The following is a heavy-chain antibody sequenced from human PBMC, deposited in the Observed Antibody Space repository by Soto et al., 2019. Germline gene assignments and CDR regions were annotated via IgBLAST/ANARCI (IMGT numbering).Heavy chain of an antibody. CDR3: AXDXIGHDNYETIGYYFDH. J-gene: IGHJ4*02. Sequence: QVQLIQFGAEVKKPGASVKVSCRASGXTXXXXXXXXXXXXXXXXXXXXXXXYPSGGVTRDAQRFQGRITMTSDTSTSSVYMELRXLTSEDTAVYYCAXDXIGHDNYETIGYYFDHWGPGTLVTVSS. CDR2: XYPSGGVT. D-gene: IGHD3-16*01. V-gene: IGHV1-46*01. CDR1: GXTXXXXX.